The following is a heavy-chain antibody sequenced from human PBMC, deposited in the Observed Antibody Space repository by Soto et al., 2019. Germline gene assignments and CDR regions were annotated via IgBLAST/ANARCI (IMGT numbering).Heavy chain of an antibody. CDR2: IYHRGRT. CDR3: ARHIAVSGMRVFDF. V-gene: IGHV4-4*02. CDR1: GGSISTNW. Sequence: QVQLQESGPGLMKPSGTLSLTCAVSGGSISTNWWSWVRQPPGKGLEWIGEIYHRGRTNYNPSLENRGTLSVDKSHNHLSLIPNSVTAADAAVYYCARHIAVSGMRVFDFWGQGTLVTVSS. D-gene: IGHD2-21*01. J-gene: IGHJ4*02.